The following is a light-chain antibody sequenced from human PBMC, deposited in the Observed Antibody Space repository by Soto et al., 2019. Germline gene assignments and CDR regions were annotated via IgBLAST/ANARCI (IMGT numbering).Light chain of an antibody. CDR1: SGHSSYA. CDR3: QTWGTGIRV. CDR2: LNSDGSH. V-gene: IGLV4-69*01. J-gene: IGLJ2*01. Sequence: QLVLSQSPSASASLGASVKLTCTLSSGHSSYAIAWHQQQPEKGPRYLMNLNSDGSHSKGDGIPDRFSGSSSGAERYLTISSLQSEDEADYYCQTWGTGIRVFGGGTKQTVL.